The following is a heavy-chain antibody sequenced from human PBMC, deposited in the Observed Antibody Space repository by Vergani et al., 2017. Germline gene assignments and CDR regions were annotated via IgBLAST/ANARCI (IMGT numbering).Heavy chain of an antibody. CDR3: AIVNTETNGHLYYYYYMDV. CDR1: GGSFTSYH. D-gene: IGHD4-11*01. Sequence: QVQLQQWGGGLLKPSETLSLTCVVNGGSFTSYHWTWIRQSPGEGLEWVGDIDHTGRPDYNPSLKSRLTMSVDKSRNQFSLTLHSVTATDTAIYFCAIVNTETNGHLYYYYYMDVWGQGTAVTVS. CDR2: IDHTGRP. J-gene: IGHJ6*03. V-gene: IGHV4-34*01.